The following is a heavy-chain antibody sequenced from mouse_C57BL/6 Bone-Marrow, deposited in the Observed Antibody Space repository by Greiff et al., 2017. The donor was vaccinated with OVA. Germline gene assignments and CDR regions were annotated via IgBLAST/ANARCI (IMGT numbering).Heavy chain of an antibody. CDR2: IYPGDGDT. CDR1: GYAFSSSW. Sequence: VKLQESGPELVKPGASVKISCRASGYAFSSSWMNWMKPRPGKGLEWIGRIYPGDGDTNYNGKFNGKATLTADKSSSTAYMQLSSLTSEDSAVYFCAGLSSTVRGYWGEGTTLTGAS. V-gene: IGHV1-82*01. CDR3: AGLSSTVRGY. J-gene: IGHJ2*01. D-gene: IGHD1-1*01.